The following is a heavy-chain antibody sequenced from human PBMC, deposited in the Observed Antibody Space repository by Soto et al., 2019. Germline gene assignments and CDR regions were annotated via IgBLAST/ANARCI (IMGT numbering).Heavy chain of an antibody. J-gene: IGHJ4*02. CDR3: ARRGSGSYYDY. CDR2: ISGSGGST. V-gene: IGHV3-23*01. CDR1: GFTFSGYA. Sequence: EVQLLESGGGLVKPGGSLRLSCAASGFTFSGYAMRWVRQAPVKGLEWVSAISGSGGSTYYADSVKVRFTISRDNSKITLYLQMNSLRAEDTAVYYCARRGSGSYYDYWGQGTLVTVSS. D-gene: IGHD1-26*01.